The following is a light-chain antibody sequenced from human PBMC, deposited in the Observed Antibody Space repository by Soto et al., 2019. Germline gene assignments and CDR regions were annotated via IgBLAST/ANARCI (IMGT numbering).Light chain of an antibody. CDR2: AAS. Sequence: AIRMTQSPSSFSASTGDRVTITCRASQGISSYLAWYQQKPGKAPKLLIYAASTLQSGVPSRFSGSGSGTDVPLTISCLQSEDFATYYCKQYYSYPITFGQGTRLEIK. CDR1: QGISSY. J-gene: IGKJ5*01. V-gene: IGKV1-8*01. CDR3: KQYYSYPIT.